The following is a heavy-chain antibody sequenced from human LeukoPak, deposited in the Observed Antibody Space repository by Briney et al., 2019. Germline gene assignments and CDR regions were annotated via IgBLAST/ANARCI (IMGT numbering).Heavy chain of an antibody. CDR2: INTDGTTT. CDR3: FKALGDY. Sequence: GGSLRLSCAASGFTFSDHWMYWVRQAPGKGLVSVSHINTDGTTTNYADSVKGRFTISRDNAKNTLYLQMNSLRAEDTAVYYWFKALGDYWGQGTLVTVSS. J-gene: IGHJ4*02. V-gene: IGHV3-74*01. D-gene: IGHD3-16*01. CDR1: GFTFSDHW.